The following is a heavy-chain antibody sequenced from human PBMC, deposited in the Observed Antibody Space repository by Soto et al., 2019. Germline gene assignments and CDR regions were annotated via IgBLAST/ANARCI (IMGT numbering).Heavy chain of an antibody. CDR2: IYYSGST. CDR1: GGSISSYY. D-gene: IGHD2-15*01. CDR3: ARPRYCSGGSCSNRDAFDI. J-gene: IGHJ3*02. V-gene: IGHV4-59*08. Sequence: SQPLSLTSTVSGGSISSYYWSWIRQPPGKGLEWIGYIYYSGSTNYNPSLKSRVTISVDTSKNQFSLKLSSVTAADTAVYYCARPRYCSGGSCSNRDAFDIWGQGTMVTVSS.